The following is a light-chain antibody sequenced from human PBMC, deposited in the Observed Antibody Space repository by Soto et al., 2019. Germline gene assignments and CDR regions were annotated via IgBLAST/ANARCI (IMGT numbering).Light chain of an antibody. J-gene: IGLJ3*02. CDR3: SAYTARSTLV. CDR2: AVR. Sequence: QSALTQPASVSGSAGQSITISCSGTMRDVGAYNLVSWYQQHPGTAPKLIISAVRNRPSGISSRFSGSRSGNTASLTISGLQSEDEGDYYCSAYTARSTLVFGGGTKLTVL. CDR1: MRDVGAYNL. V-gene: IGLV2-14*01.